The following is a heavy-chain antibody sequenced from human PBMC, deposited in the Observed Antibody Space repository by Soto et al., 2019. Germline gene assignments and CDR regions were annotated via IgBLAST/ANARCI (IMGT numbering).Heavy chain of an antibody. V-gene: IGHV1-18*01. CDR1: GYTFSNYG. Sequence: QVQLVQSGAEVKKPGASVTVSCKTSGYTFSNYGINWVRQAPGQGLGWMGWISGYNGNTNYAQTVQGRVTMTTDTSTGTVYMELRSLKSDDPAIYYCSRFIMVGGWFDPNYYHGMDVWGQGTTVTGSS. CDR3: SRFIMVGGWFDPNYYHGMDV. CDR2: ISGYNGNT. J-gene: IGHJ6*02. D-gene: IGHD6-19*01.